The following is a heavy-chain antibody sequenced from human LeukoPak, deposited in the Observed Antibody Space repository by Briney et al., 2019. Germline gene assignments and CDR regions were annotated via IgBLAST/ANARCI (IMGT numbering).Heavy chain of an antibody. J-gene: IGHJ4*02. CDR3: VRDPSFYCSSHSCYDLDY. D-gene: IGHD2-2*01. V-gene: IGHV3-48*04. CDR1: GFTFSVYS. Sequence: GGSLRLSCAASGFTFSVYSMNWVRQAPGKGLEWVSYISSGGETTRYADSVQGRFTISRDNANNSLYLQINSLRADATAVYYCVRDPSFYCSSHSCYDLDYWGQGTLVTVSS. CDR2: ISSGGETT.